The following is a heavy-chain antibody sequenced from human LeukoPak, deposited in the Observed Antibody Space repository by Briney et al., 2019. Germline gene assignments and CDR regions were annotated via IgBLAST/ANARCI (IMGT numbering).Heavy chain of an antibody. J-gene: IGHJ4*02. CDR3: ARDRGVTIPQDY. CDR1: GFTFSSYA. Sequence: PGGSLRLXCAASGFTFSSYAMSWVRQAPGQGLEWMGWISAYNGNTNYAQKLQGRVTMTTDTSTSTAYMELRSLRSDDTAVYYCARDRGVTIPQDYWGQGTLVTVSS. CDR2: ISAYNGNT. V-gene: IGHV1-18*01. D-gene: IGHD4-17*01.